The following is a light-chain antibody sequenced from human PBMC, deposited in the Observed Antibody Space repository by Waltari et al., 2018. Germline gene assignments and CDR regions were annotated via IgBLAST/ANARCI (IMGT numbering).Light chain of an antibody. CDR3: QQYDSYSGT. Sequence: DIQMTQSPSTLSASIGDRVTSTCRASQSISSWLAWYKQKPGKAPNLLIYKASRLESGVPSRFSGSGSGTEFTLTISSLQPDDFATYYCQQYDSYSGTFGQGTKVDIK. J-gene: IGKJ1*01. CDR2: KAS. V-gene: IGKV1-5*03. CDR1: QSISSW.